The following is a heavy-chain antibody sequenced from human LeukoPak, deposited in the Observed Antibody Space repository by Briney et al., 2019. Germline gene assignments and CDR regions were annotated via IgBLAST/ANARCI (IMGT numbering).Heavy chain of an antibody. D-gene: IGHD6-13*01. Sequence: SETLSLTCTVSRGSVSSGSYYWSWIRQPPGKGLEWIGYIYYSGSTNYNSSLKSRVTISVDTSKSQFSLKLSSVTAADTAVYYCARDFSSSWYAFDYWGQGILVTVSS. CDR3: ARDFSSSWYAFDY. J-gene: IGHJ4*02. CDR2: IYYSGST. V-gene: IGHV4-61*01. CDR1: RGSVSSGSYY.